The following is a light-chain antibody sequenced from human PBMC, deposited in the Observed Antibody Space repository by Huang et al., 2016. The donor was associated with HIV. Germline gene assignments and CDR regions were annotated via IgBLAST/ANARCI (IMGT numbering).Light chain of an antibody. V-gene: IGKV3-15*01. CDR1: QSVSNY. J-gene: IGKJ4*01. CDR2: DAS. CDR3: QQYNDWPLT. Sequence: EIVMTQSPATLSVSPGERATLSCRASQSVSNYLAWYKQKPGQAPRLLIYDASTGATGIPARFSGSGSGTEFTLTISSLQSEDSAVYYCQQYNDWPLTFGGGTKVEIK.